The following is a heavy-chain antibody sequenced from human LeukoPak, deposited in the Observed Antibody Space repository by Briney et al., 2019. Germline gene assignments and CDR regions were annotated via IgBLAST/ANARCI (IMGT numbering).Heavy chain of an antibody. Sequence: GGSLRLSCAASGITFSGSGMSWVRQAPGKGLEWVSPISGSGSNTHYADSVKGRFTISRDNYKDTLYMQMNSLRAEDMALYYCAKGSFSSGWYYFDYWGQGTLVTVSS. J-gene: IGHJ4*02. V-gene: IGHV3-23*01. CDR1: GITFSGSG. D-gene: IGHD6-19*01. CDR3: AKGSFSSGWYYFDY. CDR2: ISGSGSNT.